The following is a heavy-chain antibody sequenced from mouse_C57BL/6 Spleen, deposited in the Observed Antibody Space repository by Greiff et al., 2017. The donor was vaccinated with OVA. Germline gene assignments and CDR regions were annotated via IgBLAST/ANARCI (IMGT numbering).Heavy chain of an antibody. V-gene: IGHV5-17*01. J-gene: IGHJ4*01. Sequence: EVHLVESGGGLVKPGGSLKLSCAASGFTFSDYGMHWVRQAPEKGLEWVAYISSGSSTIYYADTVKGRFTISRDNAKNTLFLQMTSLRSEDTAMYYCAFTTVVYYYAMDYWGQGTSVTVSS. D-gene: IGHD1-1*01. CDR2: ISSGSSTI. CDR1: GFTFSDYG. CDR3: AFTTVVYYYAMDY.